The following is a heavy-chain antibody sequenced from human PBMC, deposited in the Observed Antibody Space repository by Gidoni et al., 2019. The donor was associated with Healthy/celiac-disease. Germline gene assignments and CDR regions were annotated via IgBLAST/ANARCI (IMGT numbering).Heavy chain of an antibody. CDR3: ARGELTPGDSVVTPGYYYYYYGMDV. V-gene: IGHV1-69*01. D-gene: IGHD2-21*02. Sequence: QVQLVQSGAEVKKPGSSVKVSCKASGGTFSSYAISWVRQAPGQGLEWMGGIIPIFGTANYAQKFQGRVTITADESTSTAYMELSSLRSEDTAVYYCARGELTPGDSVVTPGYYYYYYGMDVWGQGTTVTVSS. CDR2: IIPIFGTA. J-gene: IGHJ6*02. CDR1: GGTFSSYA.